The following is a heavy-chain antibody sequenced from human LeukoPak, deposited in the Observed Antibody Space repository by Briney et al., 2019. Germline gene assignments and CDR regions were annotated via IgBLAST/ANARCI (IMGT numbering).Heavy chain of an antibody. CDR1: GYTFTSYA. V-gene: IGHV1-3*01. CDR2: INAGNGNA. CDR3: ARERKRSGYYLGNWFDP. J-gene: IGHJ5*02. Sequence: GASVKVSCKASGYTFTSYAMHWVRQAPGQRLEWMGWINAGNGNAKYSQKFQGRVTITRDTSASTAYMELSSLRSEDTAVYYCARERKRSGYYLGNWFDPWGQGTLVTVSS. D-gene: IGHD3-22*01.